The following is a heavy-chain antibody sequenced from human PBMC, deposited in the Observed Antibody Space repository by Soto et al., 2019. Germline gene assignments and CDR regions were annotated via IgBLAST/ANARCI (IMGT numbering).Heavy chain of an antibody. D-gene: IGHD6-13*01. V-gene: IGHV3-23*01. J-gene: IGHJ4*02. CDR1: GFTFSSYA. CDR3: ARSLFLASTGIEPFDF. CDR2: ISGGGNDA. Sequence: EVQLLESGGGLVQPGGSLVLSCAASGFTFSSYAMSWVRQAPGKGLEWVSSISGGGNDAYYADSVKGRFTISRDNSRNTLYLQMNSLRADDTAVHYCARSLFLASTGIEPFDFWDQGTLVTVSS.